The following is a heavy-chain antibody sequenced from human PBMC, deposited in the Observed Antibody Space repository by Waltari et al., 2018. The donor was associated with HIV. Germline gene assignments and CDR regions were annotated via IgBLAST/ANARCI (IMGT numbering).Heavy chain of an antibody. J-gene: IGHJ6*02. Sequence: QVQLVQAGAEVKKPGASVKVYCKGSGYNFTGDYMHWVRQAPGQGLDWMGRINPNSGGTNYAQKFQGRVTMTRDTSISTAYMELSRLRSDDTAVYYCARGDYCSSTSCYINGMDVWGQGTTVTVSS. CDR2: INPNSGGT. V-gene: IGHV1-2*06. CDR1: GYNFTGDY. CDR3: ARGDYCSSTSCYINGMDV. D-gene: IGHD2-2*02.